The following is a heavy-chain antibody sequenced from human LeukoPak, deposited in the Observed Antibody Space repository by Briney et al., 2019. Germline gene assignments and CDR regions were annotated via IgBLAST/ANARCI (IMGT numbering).Heavy chain of an antibody. D-gene: IGHD5-12*01. CDR2: ISYDGSNK. CDR1: GFTFSSHA. CDR3: ARDRVIVATNDAFDI. V-gene: IGHV3-30-3*01. J-gene: IGHJ3*02. Sequence: PGGSLRLSCAASGFTFSSHAMHWVRQAPGKGLEWVALISYDGSNKYYADSVKGRFTISRDNSKNTLYLQMNSLRAEDTAVYYCARDRVIVATNDAFDIWGQGTMVTVSS.